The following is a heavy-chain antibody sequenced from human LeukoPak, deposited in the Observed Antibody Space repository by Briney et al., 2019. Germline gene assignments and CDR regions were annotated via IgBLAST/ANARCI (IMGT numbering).Heavy chain of an antibody. J-gene: IGHJ4*02. CDR1: GASISSSSYY. D-gene: IGHD1-26*01. CDR3: ARSLGATAPPFDY. CDR2: IYYSGST. V-gene: IGHV4-39*01. Sequence: PSETLSLTCTVSGASISSSSYYWGWLRQPPGKELEWIGSIYYSGSTYYNPSLKSQFTISVGTSKNQFSLKLSSVTAADTAVYYCARSLGATAPPFDYWGQGTLVTVSS.